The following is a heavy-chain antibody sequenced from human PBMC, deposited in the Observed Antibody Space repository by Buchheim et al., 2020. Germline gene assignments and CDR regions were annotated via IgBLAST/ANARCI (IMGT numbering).Heavy chain of an antibody. J-gene: IGHJ6*02. Sequence: EVQLLESGGGLVQPGGSLRLSCAASGFTFSSYAMSWVRQAPGKGLEWVSAISGSGGSTYYADSVTGRFTISRDTSKNTLFLQMNSLRAEDTAVYYYAKEERWFGEGDYYGMDVWGQGTT. D-gene: IGHD3-10*01. V-gene: IGHV3-23*01. CDR3: AKEERWFGEGDYYGMDV. CDR2: ISGSGGST. CDR1: GFTFSSYA.